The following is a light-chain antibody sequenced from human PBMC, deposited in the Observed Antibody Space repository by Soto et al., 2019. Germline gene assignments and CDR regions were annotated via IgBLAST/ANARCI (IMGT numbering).Light chain of an antibody. CDR3: SSYTSSSSQV. J-gene: IGLJ1*01. CDR1: STNVGADNY. CDR2: EVS. V-gene: IGLV2-14*01. Sequence: QSALTQPASVSGSPGQSITISCTGTSTNVGADNYVSWYQQHPGKAPKLMIYEVSNRPSGVSNRFSGSKSGNTASLTISGLKTEDDADYCCSSYTSSSSQVFGTGTKLTVL.